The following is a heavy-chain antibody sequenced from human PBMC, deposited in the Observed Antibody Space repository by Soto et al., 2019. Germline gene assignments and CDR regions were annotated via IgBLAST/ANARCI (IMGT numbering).Heavy chain of an antibody. CDR2: IYYSGST. J-gene: IGHJ3*02. CDR3: SRQVRDGGYYDTSGYYYVRGAFDI. D-gene: IGHD3-22*01. CDR1: GGSISSSNFY. V-gene: IGHV4-39*01. Sequence: SETMSLTCTLVGGSISSSNFYCAWIRQPPGKVQHLIVTIYYSGSTYYNPSLKIRVTISVDTSKNQFSLKLSSVTAADTAVYYCSRQVRDGGYYDTSGYYYVRGAFDIWGRGTLVT.